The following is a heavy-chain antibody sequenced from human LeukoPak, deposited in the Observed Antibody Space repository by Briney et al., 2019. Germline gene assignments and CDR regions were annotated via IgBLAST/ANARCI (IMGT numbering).Heavy chain of an antibody. CDR2: INHSGST. CDR3: ARDSGSGVHY. Sequence: SETLSLTCAVYGGSFSGYYWSWIRQPPGKGLEWIGEINHSGSTNYNPSLKSRVTISVDTSKNQFSLKLSSVTAADTAVYYCARDSGSGVHYWGQGTLVTVSS. D-gene: IGHD3-3*01. CDR1: GGSFSGYY. J-gene: IGHJ4*02. V-gene: IGHV4-34*01.